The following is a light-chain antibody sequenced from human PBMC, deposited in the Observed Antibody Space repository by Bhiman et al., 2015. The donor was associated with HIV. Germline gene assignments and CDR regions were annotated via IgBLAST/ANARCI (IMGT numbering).Light chain of an antibody. V-gene: IGLV3-1*01. Sequence: SYELTQPPSVSVSPGQTASITCSGDKLGDKYACWYQQKPGQSPVVVIYQDSKRPSGIPERFSGSNSGNTATLTISGTQAMDEADYYCQLWDTTSDPFVVFGGGTKLTVL. CDR1: KLGDKY. J-gene: IGLJ2*01. CDR3: QLWDTTSDPFVV. CDR2: QDS.